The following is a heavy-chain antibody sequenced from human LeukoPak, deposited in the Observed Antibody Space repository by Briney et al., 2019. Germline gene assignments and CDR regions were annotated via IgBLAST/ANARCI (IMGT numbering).Heavy chain of an antibody. Sequence: ASVKVSCKASGYTLTSYFIHWVRQAPGHGLEWMGIINPSGGSTSYAQKFQGRVTMTRDTSTSTVYMELSSLRSEDTALYYCARDQDWNYAFDIWGQGTMVTVSS. CDR2: INPSGGST. V-gene: IGHV1-46*01. CDR1: GYTLTSYF. D-gene: IGHD1-7*01. J-gene: IGHJ3*02. CDR3: ARDQDWNYAFDI.